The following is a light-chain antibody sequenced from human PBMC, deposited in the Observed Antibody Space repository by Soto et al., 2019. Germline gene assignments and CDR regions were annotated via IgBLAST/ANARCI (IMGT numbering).Light chain of an antibody. CDR3: QQYNNWPPLT. V-gene: IGKV3-15*01. CDR2: GAS. Sequence: EIVMTQSPATLSVSPGETATLSCRASQSVSSNLAWYQQKPGQAPRLLIYGASTRATGLPARFSASGSGSEFTLTISSLQSEDFAVYYCQQYNNWPPLTFGGGTNVEIK. J-gene: IGKJ4*01. CDR1: QSVSSN.